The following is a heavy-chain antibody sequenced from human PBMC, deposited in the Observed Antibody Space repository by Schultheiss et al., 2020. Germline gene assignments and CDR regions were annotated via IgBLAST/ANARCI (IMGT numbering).Heavy chain of an antibody. D-gene: IGHD6-19*01. Sequence: GESLKISCAASGFTFISYSMTWVRQAPGKGLEWVAVISYDGSNKYYADSVKGRFTISRDNSKNTLYLQMNSLRAEDTAVYYCAKDRGSGSLEYDFDYWGQGTLVTVSS. CDR3: AKDRGSGSLEYDFDY. J-gene: IGHJ4*02. CDR2: ISYDGSNK. V-gene: IGHV3-30*18. CDR1: GFTFISYS.